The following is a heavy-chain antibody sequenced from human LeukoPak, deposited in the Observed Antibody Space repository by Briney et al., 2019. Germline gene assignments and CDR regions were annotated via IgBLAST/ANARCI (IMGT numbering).Heavy chain of an antibody. J-gene: IGHJ4*02. Sequence: TGGSLRLSCAASGFTFSTYGIHWVRQAPGKGLEWVAFIRYDGGNKYYADSVKGRFTISKDNSKNTLFLQMNSLRPEDTAVYYCVKDIRRGDNYGYDQFAYWGQGTLVTVSS. V-gene: IGHV3-30*02. CDR2: IRYDGGNK. CDR3: VKDIRRGDNYGYDQFAY. D-gene: IGHD5-18*01. CDR1: GFTFSTYG.